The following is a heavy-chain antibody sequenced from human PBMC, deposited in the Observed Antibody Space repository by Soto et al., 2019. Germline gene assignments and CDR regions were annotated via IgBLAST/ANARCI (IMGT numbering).Heavy chain of an antibody. CDR3: ARHLTSGRYHHRAVDS. CDR1: GYNFATFW. J-gene: IGHJ4*02. Sequence: GESLKISCQGSGYNFATFWIGWVRQTPGKGLEWMGIIYPDDSETRYSPSFQGRVTFSADKSTNTAYLQWSRLKASDTAIYFCARHLTSGRYHHRAVDSWGQGPPVTVSS. CDR2: IYPDDSET. V-gene: IGHV5-51*01. D-gene: IGHD3-10*01.